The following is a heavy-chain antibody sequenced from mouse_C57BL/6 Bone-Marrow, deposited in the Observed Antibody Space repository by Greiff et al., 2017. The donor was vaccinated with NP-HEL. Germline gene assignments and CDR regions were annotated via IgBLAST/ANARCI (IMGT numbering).Heavy chain of an antibody. V-gene: IGHV1-55*01. J-gene: IGHJ4*01. CDR2: IYPGSGST. D-gene: IGHD1-1*01. Sequence: QVQLQQPGAELVKPGASVKMSCKASGYTFTSYWITWVKQRPGQGLEWIGDIYPGSGSTNYNEKFKSKATLTVDTSSSTAYMQLSSLTSEDSAVYYCARVSYYYGSSPCYAMDYWGQGTSVTVSS. CDR3: ARVSYYYGSSPCYAMDY. CDR1: GYTFTSYW.